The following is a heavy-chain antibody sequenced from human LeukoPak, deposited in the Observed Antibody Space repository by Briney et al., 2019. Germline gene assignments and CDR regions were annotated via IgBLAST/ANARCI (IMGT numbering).Heavy chain of an antibody. Sequence: GSLRLSCAASGFTFSGSGMHWVRQAPGKGLEWEAIVWYDGSNQYYADSVKGRFTISRDNSKNTVDLQMNSLRAEDTAVYFCAKDRDTPATAQPQRGYFDSWGQGTLVTVSS. V-gene: IGHV3-33*06. J-gene: IGHJ4*02. CDR2: VWYDGSNQ. D-gene: IGHD5-24*01. CDR3: AKDRDTPATAQPQRGYFDS. CDR1: GFTFSGSG.